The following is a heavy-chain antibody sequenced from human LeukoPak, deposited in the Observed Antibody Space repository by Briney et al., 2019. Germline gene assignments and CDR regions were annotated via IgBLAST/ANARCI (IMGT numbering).Heavy chain of an antibody. Sequence: GGSLRLSCAASGFTFSSYGMHWVRQAPGKGLEWVAVISYDGSNKYYADSVKGRFTISRDNSKNTLYLQMNSLRAEDTAVYYCAKDLISYGDYGVDYWGQGTLVTVSS. V-gene: IGHV3-30*18. CDR1: GFTFSSYG. CDR2: ISYDGSNK. CDR3: AKDLISYGDYGVDY. D-gene: IGHD4-17*01. J-gene: IGHJ4*02.